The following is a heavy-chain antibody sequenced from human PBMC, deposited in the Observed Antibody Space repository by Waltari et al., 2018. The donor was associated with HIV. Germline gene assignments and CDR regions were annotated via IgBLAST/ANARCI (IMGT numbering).Heavy chain of an antibody. V-gene: IGHV4-34*01. D-gene: IGHD3-3*01. CDR2: INHSGST. CDR3: ASLWSGYYEYYYYGMDV. Sequence: QVQLQQWGAGLLKPSETLSLTCAVYGGSFSGYYWSWIRQPPGKGLEWIGEINHSGSTNYNPSLKSRVTISVDTSKNQFSLKLSSATAADTAVYYCASLWSGYYEYYYYGMDVWGQGTTVTVSS. CDR1: GGSFSGYY. J-gene: IGHJ6*02.